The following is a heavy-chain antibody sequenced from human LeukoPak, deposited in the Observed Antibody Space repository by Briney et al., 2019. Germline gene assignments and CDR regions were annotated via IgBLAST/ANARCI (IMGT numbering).Heavy chain of an antibody. Sequence: GGSLRLSCAASGLTFRNYGMHWVRQAPGKGLVWVSRINSDGSSTTHADFVKGRFTISRDNAKDTLYLQMNSLRAEDTAVYYCARGYFDSSGYPYLGYWGQGTLVTVSS. CDR3: ARGYFDSSGYPYLGY. D-gene: IGHD3-22*01. V-gene: IGHV3-74*01. CDR2: INSDGSST. CDR1: GLTFRNYG. J-gene: IGHJ4*02.